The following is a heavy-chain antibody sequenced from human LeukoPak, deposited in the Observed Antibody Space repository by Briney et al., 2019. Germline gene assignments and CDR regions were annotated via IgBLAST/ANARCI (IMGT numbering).Heavy chain of an antibody. CDR2: INHSGST. D-gene: IGHD6-13*01. J-gene: IGHJ3*02. V-gene: IGHV4-34*01. CDR3: ARERLGIAAAGTGAFDAFDI. Sequence: SETLSLTCAVYGGSFSGYYWSWIRQPPGKGLEWIGEINHSGSTNYNPSLKSRVTISVDTSKNQFSLKLSSVTAADTAVYYYARERLGIAAAGTGAFDAFDIWGQGTMVTVSS. CDR1: GGSFSGYY.